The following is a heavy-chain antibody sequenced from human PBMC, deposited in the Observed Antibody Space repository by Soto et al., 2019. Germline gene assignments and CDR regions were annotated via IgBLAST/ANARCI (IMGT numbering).Heavy chain of an antibody. CDR1: GATFSSYA. CDR3: VRVVAIPGYPDN. Sequence: QVQLVQSGAEVRQPASSVKVSCKTSGATFSSYAITWVRQAPGQGLEWMGGIVPTVDTSTYAQKFQGRVTINAEKFTNTGYMELSSLRSDDTAVYYCVRVVAIPGYPDNWGQGTLVTVSS. V-gene: IGHV1-69*14. J-gene: IGHJ4*02. CDR2: IVPTVDTS. D-gene: IGHD5-12*01.